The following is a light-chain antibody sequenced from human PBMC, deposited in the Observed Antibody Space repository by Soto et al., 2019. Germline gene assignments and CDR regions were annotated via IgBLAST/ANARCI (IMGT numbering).Light chain of an antibody. Sequence: DIPMTQSPSSLSASVGDRVTITCRASQGISNYVAWYQQKPGKPPKLLIYAASTLQSGVPSLFSGSGSGTDFTLTINSLQPEDVATYSCQKYSSVPVFGPGTKVDIK. J-gene: IGKJ3*01. CDR3: QKYSSVPV. CDR2: AAS. CDR1: QGISNY. V-gene: IGKV1-27*01.